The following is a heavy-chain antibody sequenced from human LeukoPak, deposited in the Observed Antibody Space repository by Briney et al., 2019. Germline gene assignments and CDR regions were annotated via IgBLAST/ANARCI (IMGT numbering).Heavy chain of an antibody. D-gene: IGHD1-1*01. Sequence: SETLSLTCAVYGGSFSDYYWNWIRQPPGKGLEWIGEINHNGSTNYNPSLKSRVTISLDTSKNQFSLTLSSVTAAGTAVYYCARDNGGPVDYWGQGTLVTVSS. J-gene: IGHJ4*02. CDR2: INHNGST. V-gene: IGHV4-34*01. CDR1: GGSFSDYY. CDR3: ARDNGGPVDY.